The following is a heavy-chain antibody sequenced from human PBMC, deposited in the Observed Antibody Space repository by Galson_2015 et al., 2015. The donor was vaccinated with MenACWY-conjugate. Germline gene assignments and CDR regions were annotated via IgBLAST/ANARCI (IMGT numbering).Heavy chain of an antibody. CDR1: GFTFSSSA. CDR3: AKAYIVVVPDAAYDC. V-gene: IGHV3-23*01. Sequence: SLRLSGAASGFTFSSSAMSWVRQAPGKGLEGVSAISGSGGSTYYADAVKGRFTISRDNSKNTLYLQMDSLRAEDTAIYYCAKAYIVVVPDAAYDCWGQGALVTVSS. CDR2: ISGSGGST. J-gene: IGHJ4*02. D-gene: IGHD2-2*01.